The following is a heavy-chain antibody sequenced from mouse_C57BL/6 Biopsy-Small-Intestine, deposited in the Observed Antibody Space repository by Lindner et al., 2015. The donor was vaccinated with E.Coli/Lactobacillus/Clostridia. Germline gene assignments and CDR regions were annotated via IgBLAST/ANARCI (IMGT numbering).Heavy chain of an antibody. J-gene: IGHJ1*01. CDR3: AGYSNSWYFHV. D-gene: IGHD2-5*01. CDR1: GYEFSNSW. Sequence: VQLQESGPGLVKPGASVKISCKASGYEFSNSWINWVKQRPGKGLEWIGRIYPRDGDTNYNGKFKGKATLTADKSSNTAYMQLSSLTYEDSAVYFCAGYSNSWYFHVWGAGTTVTVSS. V-gene: IGHV1-82*01. CDR2: IYPRDGDT.